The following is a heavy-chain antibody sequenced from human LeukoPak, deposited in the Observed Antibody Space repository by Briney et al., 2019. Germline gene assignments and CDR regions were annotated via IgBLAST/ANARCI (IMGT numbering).Heavy chain of an antibody. V-gene: IGHV1-2*06. D-gene: IGHD7-27*01. CDR2: INPNSGGT. J-gene: IGHJ5*02. CDR1: GYTFTGYY. Sequence: ASVKVSCKASGYTFTGYYMHWVRQAPGQGLEWMGRINPNSGGTNYGQKFQGRVTMTRDTSISTAYMELSRLRSDDTAVYYCARDPTANWAYSARFDPWGQGTLVTVSS. CDR3: ARDPTANWAYSARFDP.